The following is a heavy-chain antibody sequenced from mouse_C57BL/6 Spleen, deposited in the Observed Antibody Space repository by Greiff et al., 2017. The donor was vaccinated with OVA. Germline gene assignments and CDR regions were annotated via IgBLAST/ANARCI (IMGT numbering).Heavy chain of an antibody. V-gene: IGHV3-6*01. Sequence: EVKLMESGPGLVKPSQSLSLTCSVTGYSITSGYYWNWIRQFPGNKLEWMGYISYDGSNNYNPSLKNRISITRDTSKNQFFLKLNSVTTEDTATYYCAREGNSYWYFDVWGTGTTVTVSS. CDR2: ISYDGSN. CDR3: AREGNSYWYFDV. CDR1: GYSITSGYY. J-gene: IGHJ1*03.